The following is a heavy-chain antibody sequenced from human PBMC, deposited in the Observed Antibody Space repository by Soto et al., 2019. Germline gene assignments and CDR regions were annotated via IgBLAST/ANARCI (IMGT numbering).Heavy chain of an antibody. CDR2: IYYSGST. CDR3: ARALQLWSSYYYYGMDV. CDR1: GGSVSSGSYY. J-gene: IGHJ6*02. Sequence: QVQLQESGPGLVKPSETLSLTCTVSGGSVSSGSYYWSWIRQPPGKGLEWIGYIYYSGSTNYNPSLMSRVTISVDTSKNQFSLKLSSVTAADTAVYYCARALQLWSSYYYYGMDVWGQGTTVTVSS. D-gene: IGHD5-18*01. V-gene: IGHV4-61*01.